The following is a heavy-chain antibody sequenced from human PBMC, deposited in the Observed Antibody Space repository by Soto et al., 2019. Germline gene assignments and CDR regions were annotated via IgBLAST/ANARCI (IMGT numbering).Heavy chain of an antibody. CDR1: GYTFTSYA. CDR3: AREGGSGSYYGSDYYYYGMDV. Sequence: ASVKVSCKASGYTFTSYAMHWVRQAPGQRLEWKGWIKAGNGKPKYSKKSQGRVTITRDTSASTVYMELSSLRSEDTAVYYCAREGGSGSYYGSDYYYYGMDVWGQGTTVTVSS. V-gene: IGHV1-3*01. CDR2: IKAGNGKP. J-gene: IGHJ6*02. D-gene: IGHD1-26*01.